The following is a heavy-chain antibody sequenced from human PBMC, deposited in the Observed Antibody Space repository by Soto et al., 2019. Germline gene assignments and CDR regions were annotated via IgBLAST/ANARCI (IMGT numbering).Heavy chain of an antibody. CDR2: IYYSGST. J-gene: IGHJ4*02. CDR3: AAGGADYGDYGSFDY. V-gene: IGHV4-31*03. Sequence: QVQLQESGPGLVKPSQTLSLTCTVSGGSISSGGYYWSWIRQHPGKGLEWIGYIYYSGSTYYNPSLKSRVTISVDTSKNQFSLKLSSVTAADTAVYYCAAGGADYGDYGSFDYWGQGTLVTVSS. CDR1: GGSISSGGYY. D-gene: IGHD4-17*01.